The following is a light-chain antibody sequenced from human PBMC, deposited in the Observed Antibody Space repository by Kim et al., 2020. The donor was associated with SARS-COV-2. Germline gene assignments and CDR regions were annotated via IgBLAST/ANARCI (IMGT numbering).Light chain of an antibody. CDR2: WAS. CDR1: QSVLYSSNNKTY. CDR3: QHYYSTPVT. V-gene: IGKV4-1*01. Sequence: DIVMTKSPDSLAVSLGERATINCKSSQSVLYSSNNKTYLAWYQQKPGQPPKLLIYWASTRESGVPDRFSGSGSGTDFTLTISSLQAEDVAVYYCQHYYSTPVTFGQGTKVDIK. J-gene: IGKJ1*01.